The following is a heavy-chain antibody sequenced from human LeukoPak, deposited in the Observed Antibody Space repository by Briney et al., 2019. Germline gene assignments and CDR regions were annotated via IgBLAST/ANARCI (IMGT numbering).Heavy chain of an antibody. Sequence: GGSLRLSCAASGFTFSSYAMSWVRQAPGKGLEWVSAISGSGGSTYYADSVKGRFTISRDNSKNTLYLQMNSLRAEDTAVYYCARDPKSSGWYLYYFDYWGQGTLVTVSS. D-gene: IGHD6-19*01. CDR3: ARDPKSSGWYLYYFDY. CDR1: GFTFSSYA. V-gene: IGHV3-23*01. J-gene: IGHJ4*02. CDR2: ISGSGGST.